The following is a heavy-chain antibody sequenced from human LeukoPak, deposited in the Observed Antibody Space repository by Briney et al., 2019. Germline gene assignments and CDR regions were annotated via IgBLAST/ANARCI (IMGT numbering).Heavy chain of an antibody. J-gene: IGHJ4*02. D-gene: IGHD4-17*01. CDR2: INNIATHS. CDR3: ARDPTRYLRYGYFDY. Sequence: GESLRLSCAGSGFTFTDSAINWVRQAPGKGLEWVSSINNIATHSYYAASMKGRFSISRDDAKNSVYLQMHSLRAEDTAIYYCARDPTRYLRYGYFDYWGQGAQVTVSS. V-gene: IGHV3-21*01. CDR1: GFTFTDSA.